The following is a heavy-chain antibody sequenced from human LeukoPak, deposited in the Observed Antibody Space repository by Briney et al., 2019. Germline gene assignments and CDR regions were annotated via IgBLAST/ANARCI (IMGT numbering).Heavy chain of an antibody. CDR1: GFTFSGSG. J-gene: IGHJ6*02. CDR2: IRSKANSYAT. V-gene: IGHV3-73*01. Sequence: GGSLKLSCAASGFTFSGSGMHWVRQASGKGLEWVGRIRSKANSYATAYAASVKGRFTISRDDSKNTAYLQMNSLKTEDTAVYYCTSGSAYYYDSSGYYYMGYYYYGMDVWGQGTTVTVSS. CDR3: TSGSAYYYDSSGYYYMGYYYYGMDV. D-gene: IGHD3-22*01.